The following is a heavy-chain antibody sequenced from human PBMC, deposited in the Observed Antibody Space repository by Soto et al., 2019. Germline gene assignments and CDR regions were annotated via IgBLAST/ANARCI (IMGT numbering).Heavy chain of an antibody. J-gene: IGHJ5*02. V-gene: IGHV4-34*01. CDR3: ARGRGSGWYGNWFDP. Sequence: ETLSLTCAVYGGSFSGYYWSWIRQPPGKGLEWIGEINHSGSTNYNPSLKSRVTISVDTSKNQFSLKLSSVTAADTAVYYCARGRGSGWYGNWFDPWGQGTLVTVS. CDR1: GGSFSGYY. D-gene: IGHD6-19*01. CDR2: INHSGST.